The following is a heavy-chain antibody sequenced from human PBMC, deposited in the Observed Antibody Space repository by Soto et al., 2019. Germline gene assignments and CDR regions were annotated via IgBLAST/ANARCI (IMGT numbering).Heavy chain of an antibody. CDR2: INSDGSIT. D-gene: IGHD1-26*01. V-gene: IGHV3-74*03. CDR3: ARVAPGSYSWRES. CDR1: GFTFSTYW. J-gene: IGHJ5*02. Sequence: EVQLEESGGDLVQPGGSLRLSCAASGFTFSTYWMHWVRQAPGKGLVWVSRINSDGSITTYADSVKGRFTISRDNSKNTLYLQMNSLRAEDTAVYYCARVAPGSYSWRESWGQGTLVTVSS.